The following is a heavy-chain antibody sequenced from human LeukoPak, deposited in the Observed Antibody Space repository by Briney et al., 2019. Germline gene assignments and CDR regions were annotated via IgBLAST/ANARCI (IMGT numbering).Heavy chain of an antibody. V-gene: IGHV3-21*01. Sequence: GGSLRLSCAASGFTFSSYSMNWVRQAPGKGLEWVSCISSSSSSIYYVDSVKGRFTISRDNSRNTLYLEMSSLRAEDTAVYYCAKESNGFDIWGHGTTVTVS. CDR3: AKESNGFDI. J-gene: IGHJ3*02. CDR2: ISSSSSSI. CDR1: GFTFSSYS.